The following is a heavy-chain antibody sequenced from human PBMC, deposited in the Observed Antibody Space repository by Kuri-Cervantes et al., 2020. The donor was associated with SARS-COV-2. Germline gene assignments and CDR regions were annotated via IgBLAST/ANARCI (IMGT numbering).Heavy chain of an antibody. CDR1: GYSISSGYY. CDR3: ARLQRVVVPAASFDY. V-gene: IGHV4-38-2*02. D-gene: IGHD2-2*01. Sequence: GSLRLSCTVSGYSISSGYYWGWIRQPPGKGLEWIGSIYYSGSTYYNPSLKSRVTISVDTSKNQFSLKLSSVTAADTAVYYCARLQRVVVPAASFDYWGQGTLVTVSS. J-gene: IGHJ4*02. CDR2: IYYSGST.